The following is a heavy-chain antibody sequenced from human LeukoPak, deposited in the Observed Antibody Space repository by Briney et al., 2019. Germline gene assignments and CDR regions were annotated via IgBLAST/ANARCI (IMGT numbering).Heavy chain of an antibody. CDR1: GFTFSSYA. J-gene: IGHJ4*02. Sequence: GGSLRLSCAASGFTFSSYAMSWVRQAPGKGLEWVSAISGSGGSTYYADSVKGRVTISRDNSKNTLYLQMNSLRAEDTAVYYCAKDKRQGYGGSYYFDYWGQGTLVTVSS. CDR3: AKDKRQGYGGSYYFDY. V-gene: IGHV3-23*01. D-gene: IGHD4-23*01. CDR2: ISGSGGST.